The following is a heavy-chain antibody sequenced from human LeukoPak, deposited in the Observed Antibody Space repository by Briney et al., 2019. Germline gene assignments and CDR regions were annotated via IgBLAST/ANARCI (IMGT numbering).Heavy chain of an antibody. V-gene: IGHV1-18*01. CDR2: ISAYSGDT. D-gene: IGHD3-22*01. CDR3: AREDYDSSYYYGMDV. CDR1: GYTFTSYG. J-gene: IGHJ6*02. Sequence: ASVKVSCKAPGYTFTSYGISWVRQAPGQGLEWMGWISAYSGDTNYAQKFQGRVTMTTDTSTSTAYMELRSLRSDDTAVYYCAREDYDSSYYYGMDVWGQGTTVTVSS.